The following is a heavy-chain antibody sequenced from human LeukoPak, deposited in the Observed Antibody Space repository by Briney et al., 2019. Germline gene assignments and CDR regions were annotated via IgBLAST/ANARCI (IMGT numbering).Heavy chain of an antibody. V-gene: IGHV1-2*02. J-gene: IGHJ4*02. Sequence: ASVKVSCKASGYXFTGYYMHWVRQAPGQGHEWMGWINPTSGGTNYAQKFQGRVTMTRDTSISTAYMELSRLRSDDTAVYYCARGSFGYSSGWYVLGYWGQGTLVTVSS. CDR1: GYXFTGYY. D-gene: IGHD6-19*01. CDR3: ARGSFGYSSGWYVLGY. CDR2: INPTSGGT.